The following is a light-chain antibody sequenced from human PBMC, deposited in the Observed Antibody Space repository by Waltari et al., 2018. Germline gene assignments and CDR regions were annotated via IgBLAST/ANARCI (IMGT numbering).Light chain of an antibody. J-gene: IGLJ2*01. CDR2: TNN. V-gene: IGLV1-44*01. CDR1: SSNIGSNT. CDR3: AAWDDSLNGVV. Sequence: QSVLTQPPSTSGTPGQRVTISCSGSSSNIGSNTVTWYQQLPGTAPKLLSYTNNQRPSGVPDRFAGSRSSTSASLAISGLQSEDEAGYHCAAWDDSLNGVVFGGGTKVTVL.